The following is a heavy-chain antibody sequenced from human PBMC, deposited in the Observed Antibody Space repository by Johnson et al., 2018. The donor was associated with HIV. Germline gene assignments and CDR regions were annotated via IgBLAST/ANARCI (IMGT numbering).Heavy chain of an antibody. CDR3: AREVNAFDI. D-gene: IGHD3-22*01. J-gene: IGHJ3*02. V-gene: IGHV3-30*04. CDR2: ISYDGINK. CDR1: GFTFSSCA. Sequence: QVQLVESGGGVVQPGRSLRLSCAASGFTFSSCAMHWVRQAPGKGLEWETIISYDGINKYYAESVKGRFTISRDISKDTLYLQMNSLRAEDTAVYYCAREVNAFDIWGQGTVVTVSS.